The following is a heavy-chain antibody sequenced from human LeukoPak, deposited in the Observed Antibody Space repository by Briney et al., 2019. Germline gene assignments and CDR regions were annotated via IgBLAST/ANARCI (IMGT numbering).Heavy chain of an antibody. CDR3: ARVRTSANYGVDY. CDR2: IYYSGST. J-gene: IGHJ4*02. CDR1: GGSISSGGYY. D-gene: IGHD4-17*01. Sequence: PSETLSLTCPVSGGSISSGGYYWSWIRQHPGKGLEWIGYIYYSGSTYYNPSLKSRVTISVDTSKNQFSLKLSSVTAADTAVYYCARVRTSANYGVDYWGQGTLVTVSS. V-gene: IGHV4-31*03.